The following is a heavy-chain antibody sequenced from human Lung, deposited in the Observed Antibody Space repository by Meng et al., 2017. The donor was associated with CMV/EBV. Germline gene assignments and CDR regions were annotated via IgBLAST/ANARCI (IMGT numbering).Heavy chain of an antibody. CDR2: IYYSGST. V-gene: IGHV4-30-4*08. Sequence: QLHLQDAGPRLVKPSPTPSLTFTVSGGSISSGDYYWSWIRQPPGKGLEWIGYIYYSGSTYYNPSLKSRVTISVDTSKNQFSLKLSSVTAADTAVYYCARGGDYGDYRAFDIWGQGTMVTVSS. CDR3: ARGGDYGDYRAFDI. D-gene: IGHD4-17*01. CDR1: GGSISSGDYY. J-gene: IGHJ3*02.